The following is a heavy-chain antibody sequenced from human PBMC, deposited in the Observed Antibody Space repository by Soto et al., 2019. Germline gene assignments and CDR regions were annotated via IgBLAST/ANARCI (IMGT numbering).Heavy chain of an antibody. CDR3: ARGLLWFGEPLYYYGMDV. D-gene: IGHD3-10*01. V-gene: IGHV1-46*01. Sequence: ASVQASCKASGYTFTSYYMHWVRQAPGQGLEWMGIINPSGGSTSYAQKFQGRVTMTRDTSTSTVYMELSSLRSEDTAVYYCARGLLWFGEPLYYYGMDVWGQGTTVTVSS. CDR2: INPSGGST. J-gene: IGHJ6*02. CDR1: GYTFTSYY.